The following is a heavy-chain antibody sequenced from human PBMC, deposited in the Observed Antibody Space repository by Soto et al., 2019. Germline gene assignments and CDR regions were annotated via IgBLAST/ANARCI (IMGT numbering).Heavy chain of an antibody. CDR3: ARGPYGSGSYYNGGFYGMDV. Sequence: PFETLSLTCAVYGGSFSGYYWSWIRQPPGKGLEWIGEINHSGSTNYNPSLKSRVTISVDTSKNQFSLKLSSVTAADTAVYYCARGPYGSGSYYNGGFYGMDVWGQGTTVTVSS. CDR1: GGSFSGYY. D-gene: IGHD3-10*01. CDR2: INHSGST. V-gene: IGHV4-34*01. J-gene: IGHJ6*02.